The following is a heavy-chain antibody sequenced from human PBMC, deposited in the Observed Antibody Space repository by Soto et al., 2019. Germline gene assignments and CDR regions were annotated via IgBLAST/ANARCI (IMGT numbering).Heavy chain of an antibody. CDR1: GFTFSSYW. CDR2: IKQDGSEK. Sequence: GGSLRLSCAASGFTFSSYWMSWVRQAPGKGLEWVANIKQDGSEKYYVDSVKGRFTISRDNAKNSLYLQMNSLRAEDTAVYYCARKTLGGSGSYYDYWGQGTLVTVSS. J-gene: IGHJ4*02. CDR3: ARKTLGGSGSYYDY. V-gene: IGHV3-7*01. D-gene: IGHD3-10*01.